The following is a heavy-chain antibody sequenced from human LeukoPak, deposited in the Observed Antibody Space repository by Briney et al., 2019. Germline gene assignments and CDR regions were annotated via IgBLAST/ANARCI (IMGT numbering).Heavy chain of an antibody. CDR3: ARDFAGDGSSR. Sequence: GASVKVSCKASGYTFTSYGISWVRQAPGQGLEWMGWMNPNSGNTGYAQKFQGRVTMTRNTSISTAYMELSSLRSEDTAVYYCARDFAGDGSSRWGQGTLVTVSS. D-gene: IGHD2-21*01. CDR2: MNPNSGNT. V-gene: IGHV1-8*02. CDR1: GYTFTSYG. J-gene: IGHJ4*02.